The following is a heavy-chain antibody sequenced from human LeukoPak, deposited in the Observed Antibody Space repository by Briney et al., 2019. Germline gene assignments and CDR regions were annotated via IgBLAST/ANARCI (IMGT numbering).Heavy chain of an antibody. D-gene: IGHD3-16*02. CDR1: GGTFSSYA. Sequence: SVKVSCKASGGTFSSYAISWVRQAPGQGLEWMGGIIPIFGTANYAQKFQGRVTITTDESTSTAYMELSSLRSEDTAVYYCAREPPYDYVWGSYRPYNWFDPWGQGTLVTVSS. V-gene: IGHV1-69*05. J-gene: IGHJ5*02. CDR3: AREPPYDYVWGSYRPYNWFDP. CDR2: IIPIFGTA.